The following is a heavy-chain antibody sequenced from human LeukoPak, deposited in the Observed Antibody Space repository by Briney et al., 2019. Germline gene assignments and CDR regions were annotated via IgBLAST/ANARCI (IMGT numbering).Heavy chain of an antibody. CDR3: ARVLGRPPVVATIDY. CDR2: IYTSGSA. D-gene: IGHD5-12*01. V-gene: IGHV4-4*07. J-gene: IGHJ4*02. Sequence: SDTLSLTCTVSGDSINNSYWSWIRHPAATALDLIGRIYTSGSANYNPSLKSRVTMSVDTSKNQFSLKLSSVTAADTAVYYCARVLGRPPVVATIDYWGQGTLVTVSS. CDR1: GDSINNSY.